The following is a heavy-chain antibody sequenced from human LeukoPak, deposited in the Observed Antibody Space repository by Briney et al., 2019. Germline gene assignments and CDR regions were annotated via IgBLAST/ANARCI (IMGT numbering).Heavy chain of an antibody. Sequence: GGSLRLSCAVSGFTFSDFEMNWVRQAPGKGPEWISYICGSGSPTYYAESVKGRFTISRDNAKNSLFLQMNSLRAEDTAVYYCARLRGPTDYWGQGTLVTVSS. J-gene: IGHJ4*02. CDR1: GFTFSDFE. V-gene: IGHV3-48*03. CDR2: ICGSGSPT. CDR3: ARLRGPTDY. D-gene: IGHD4-17*01.